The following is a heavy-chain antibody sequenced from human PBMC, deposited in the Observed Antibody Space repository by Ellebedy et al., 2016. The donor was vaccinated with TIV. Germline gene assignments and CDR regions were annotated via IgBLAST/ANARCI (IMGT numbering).Heavy chain of an antibody. CDR3: ARGGHSFGFVH. J-gene: IGHJ4*02. V-gene: IGHV3-48*03. Sequence: GESLKISCAASGFILTNYEMNWVRQAPGKGLEWLSRMTPSGSPIDYADSMTGRFTMSRDIGKNKVYLQMDSLRAEDTAIYYCARGGHSFGFVHWGKGARVTVSA. D-gene: IGHD5-18*01. CDR1: GFILTNYE. CDR2: MTPSGSPI.